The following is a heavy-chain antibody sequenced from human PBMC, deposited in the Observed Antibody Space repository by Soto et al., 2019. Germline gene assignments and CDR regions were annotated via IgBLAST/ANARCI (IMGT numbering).Heavy chain of an antibody. J-gene: IGHJ4*02. CDR2: INPSGGST. D-gene: IGHD4-17*01. CDR3: AREGGWGNDYGDYDFTYYFDY. CDR1: GYTFTSYY. V-gene: IGHV1-46*01. Sequence: QVQLVQSGAEVKKPGASVKVSCKASGYTFTSYYMHWVRQAPGQGLEWMGIINPSGGSTSYAQKYQGRDTMNRDTPASTVYMELSSLRCEDTAVYYCAREGGWGNDYGDYDFTYYFDYWGQGTLVTVSS.